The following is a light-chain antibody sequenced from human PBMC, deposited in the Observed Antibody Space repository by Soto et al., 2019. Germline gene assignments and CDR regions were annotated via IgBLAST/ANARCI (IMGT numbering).Light chain of an antibody. CDR1: KIISTY. CDR3: QHGYSTPLS. J-gene: IGKJ4*01. CDR2: AAS. Sequence: DIQMTQSPSSLSASVGDRVTITCRASKIISTYLHWYQQKPGKAPNLLIYAASTLQSGVPSRFSGSGSGPDFTLTISSLQPEDFATYFCQHGYSTPLSFGGGTKVDIK. V-gene: IGKV1-39*01.